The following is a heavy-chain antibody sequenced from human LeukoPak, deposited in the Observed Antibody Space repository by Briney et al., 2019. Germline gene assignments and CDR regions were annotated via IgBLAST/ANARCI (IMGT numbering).Heavy chain of an antibody. V-gene: IGHV1-69*05. CDR2: IIPIFGTA. D-gene: IGHD3-22*01. CDR3: ARDHGSGYYFDY. J-gene: IGHJ4*02. CDR1: GGTFGSYA. Sequence: ASVKVSCKASGGTFGSYAISWVRQAPGQGLEWMGRIIPIFGTANYAQKFQGRVTITTDESTSTAYMELSSLRSEDTAVYYCARDHGSGYYFDYWGQGTLVTVSS.